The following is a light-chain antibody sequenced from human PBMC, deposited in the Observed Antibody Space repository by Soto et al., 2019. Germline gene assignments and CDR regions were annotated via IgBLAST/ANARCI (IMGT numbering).Light chain of an antibody. J-gene: IGLJ2*01. CDR3: QLEV. V-gene: IGLV3-25*03. CDR1: ALPKQY. CDR2: KDS. Sequence: SYELTQPPSVSVSPGQTARITCSGDALPKQYAYWYQQKPGQAPVLVIYKDSERPSGIPERFSGSSSGTTVTLTISGVQAEDEADYYCQLEVFGGGTKVTVL.